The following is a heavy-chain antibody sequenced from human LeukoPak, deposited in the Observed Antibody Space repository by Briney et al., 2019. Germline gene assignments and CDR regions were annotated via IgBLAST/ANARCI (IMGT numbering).Heavy chain of an antibody. Sequence: SETLSPTCDVSGVSFSTYYWSWIRQSPEKGLEWIGEVNHSGYTNLNPSLKSRVTISVDTSKNQFSLKLSSVTAAGTAVYYCARQLYGSDYWGQGTLVTVSS. CDR2: VNHSGYT. CDR3: ARQLYGSDY. CDR1: GVSFSTYY. J-gene: IGHJ4*02. D-gene: IGHD4-17*01. V-gene: IGHV4-34*01.